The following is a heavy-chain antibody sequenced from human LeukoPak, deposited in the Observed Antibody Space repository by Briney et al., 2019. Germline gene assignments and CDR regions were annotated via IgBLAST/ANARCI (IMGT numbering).Heavy chain of an antibody. CDR2: MNPNSGNT. J-gene: IGHJ3*02. CDR3: AAYYYDSSGYYDAFDI. V-gene: IGHV1-8*01. Sequence: ASVKVSCKASGYTFTSYDINWVQQATGQGLEWMGWMNPNSGNTGYAQKFQGRVTMTRNTSISTAYMELSSLRSEDTAVYYCAAYYYDSSGYYDAFDIWGQGTMVAVSS. D-gene: IGHD3-22*01. CDR1: GYTFTSYD.